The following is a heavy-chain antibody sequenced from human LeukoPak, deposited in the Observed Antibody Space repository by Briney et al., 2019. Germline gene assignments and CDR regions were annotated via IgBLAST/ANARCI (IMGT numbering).Heavy chain of an antibody. CDR3: ARGPVTTGYFAY. CDR1: GASITTSY. J-gene: IGHJ4*02. CDR2: FYYSGGT. V-gene: IGHV4-59*01. Sequence: SETLSLTCTVSGASITTSYWSWVRQPPGKGLEWIGYFYYSGGTNYNPSLKSRVTISVDTSKNQFSLKLSSVTAADTAVYFCARGPVTTGYFAYWGQGTLVTVPS. D-gene: IGHD4-17*01.